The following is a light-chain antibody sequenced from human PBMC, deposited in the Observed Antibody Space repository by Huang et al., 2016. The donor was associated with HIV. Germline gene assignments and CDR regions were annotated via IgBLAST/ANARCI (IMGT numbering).Light chain of an antibody. CDR3: QQSYSTPWT. Sequence: DIQMTQSPSSLSASVGDRVTITCRASQSIDSYLNWHQQKPGKAPKLLIYAASSLQSGVPSRFSGSVSGTDFTLTISSLQPEDFATYYCQQSYSTPWTFGQGTKVEIK. J-gene: IGKJ1*01. CDR1: QSIDSY. CDR2: AAS. V-gene: IGKV1-39*01.